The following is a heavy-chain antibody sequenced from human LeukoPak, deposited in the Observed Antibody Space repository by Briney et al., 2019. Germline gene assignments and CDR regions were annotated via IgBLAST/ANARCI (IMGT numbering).Heavy chain of an antibody. CDR2: IYHTGST. D-gene: IGHD3-10*01. CDR1: GGSISSYY. Sequence: TSETLSLTCTVSGGSISSYYWSWIRQPPGEGLEWIGYIYHTGSTYYNPSLKGRVTISVDRSKNQFSLNLNFVTAADTALYYCARGDGSGSGRWFDPWGQGTLITVSS. V-gene: IGHV4-59*12. J-gene: IGHJ5*02. CDR3: ARGDGSGSGRWFDP.